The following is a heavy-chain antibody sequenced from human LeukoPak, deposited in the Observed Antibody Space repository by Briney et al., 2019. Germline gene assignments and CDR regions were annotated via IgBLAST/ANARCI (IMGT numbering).Heavy chain of an antibody. CDR2: ISSSSSYI. CDR3: ARDAKRGALEPSGP. J-gene: IGHJ5*02. D-gene: IGHD3-3*01. CDR1: GFTFSSYS. Sequence: PGGSLRLSCAASGFTFSSYSMNWVRPAPGRGREWVSSISSSSSYIYYADSVKGRFTLSRDNAKNSLYLQMNSLRAEDTAVYYCARDAKRGALEPSGPWGQGTLVTVSS. V-gene: IGHV3-21*01.